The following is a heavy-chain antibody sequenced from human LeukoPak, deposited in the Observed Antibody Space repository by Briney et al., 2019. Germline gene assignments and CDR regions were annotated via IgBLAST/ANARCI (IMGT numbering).Heavy chain of an antibody. CDR3: ARASEQLENYYYYYMDV. J-gene: IGHJ6*03. V-gene: IGHV1-69*13. CDR1: GGTFSSYA. D-gene: IGHD6-6*01. Sequence: SVKVSCKASGGTFSSYAISWVRQAPGQGLEWMGGIIPIFGTANYAQKFQGRVTITADESTSTAYMELSSLRSEDTAVYYCARASEQLENYYYYYMDVWGKGTTVTVSS. CDR2: IIPIFGTA.